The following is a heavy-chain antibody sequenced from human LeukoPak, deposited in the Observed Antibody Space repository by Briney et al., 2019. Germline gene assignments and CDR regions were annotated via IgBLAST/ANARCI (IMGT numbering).Heavy chain of an antibody. J-gene: IGHJ4*02. V-gene: IGHV3-15*01. CDR2: IKSKTDGGTP. Sequence: PGGSLRLSCVASGFTFSNAWVSWVRQAPGKGLEWVGRIKSKTDGGTPDYAAPVKGRFTISRDDSKNTLYLQMNSLKTEDTAVYYCTGVSRSSWYDYWGQGTLVTVSS. D-gene: IGHD6-13*01. CDR1: GFTFSNAW. CDR3: TGVSRSSWYDY.